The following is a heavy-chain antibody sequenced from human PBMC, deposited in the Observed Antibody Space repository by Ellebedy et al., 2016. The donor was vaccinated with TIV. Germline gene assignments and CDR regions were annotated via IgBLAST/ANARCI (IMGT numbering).Heavy chain of an antibody. J-gene: IGHJ4*02. V-gene: IGHV3-30*18. Sequence: GGSLRLXCAASGFTFSSYGMHWVRQAPGKGLEWVAVISFDGSDKNYADSVKGRFTISRDNSRDTLYLQMNSLRAEDTAVYYCAKDGDYGEEYFFDYWGQGTLVTASS. CDR2: ISFDGSDK. CDR3: AKDGDYGEEYFFDY. CDR1: GFTFSSYG. D-gene: IGHD4-17*01.